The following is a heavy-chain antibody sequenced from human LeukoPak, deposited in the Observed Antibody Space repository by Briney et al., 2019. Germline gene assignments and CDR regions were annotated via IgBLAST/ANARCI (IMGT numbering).Heavy chain of an antibody. CDR1: GYSFTSYW. Sequence: GESLKISCKGSGYSFTSYWIGWVRQMPGKGLEWMGIIYPGDSDTRYSPSFQGQVTIPADKSISTAYLQWSSLKASDTAMYYCARQKPPAWELPDYWGQGTLVTVSS. CDR2: IYPGDSDT. D-gene: IGHD1-26*01. V-gene: IGHV5-51*01. J-gene: IGHJ4*02. CDR3: ARQKPPAWELPDY.